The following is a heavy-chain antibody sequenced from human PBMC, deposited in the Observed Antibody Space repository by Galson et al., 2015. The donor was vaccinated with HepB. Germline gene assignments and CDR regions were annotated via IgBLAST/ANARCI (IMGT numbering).Heavy chain of an antibody. CDR3: ARYDSREYQLLYDDAFDI. V-gene: IGHV4-61*01. CDR1: GGSISSSSYY. J-gene: IGHJ3*02. CDR2: IYYSGST. D-gene: IGHD2-2*02. Sequence: LSLTCTVSGGSISSSSYYWSWIRQPPGKGLEWIGYIYYSGSTNYNPSLKSRVTISVDTSKNQFSLKLSSVTAADTAVYYCARYDSREYQLLYDDAFDIWGQGTMVTVSS.